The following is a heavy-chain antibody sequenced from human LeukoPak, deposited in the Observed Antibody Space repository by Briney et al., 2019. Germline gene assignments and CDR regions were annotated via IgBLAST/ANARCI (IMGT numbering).Heavy chain of an antibody. CDR2: IYYSGST. CDR1: GGSISSGSYY. CDR3: ARHDWWGPGPDY. V-gene: IGHV4-39*01. J-gene: IGHJ4*02. D-gene: IGHD2-15*01. Sequence: SETLSLTCTVSGGSISSGSYYWGWIRQPPGKGLEWIGSIYYSGSTYYNPSLKSRVTISVDTSKNQFSLKLSSVTAADTAVYYCARHDWWGPGPDYWGQGTLVTVSS.